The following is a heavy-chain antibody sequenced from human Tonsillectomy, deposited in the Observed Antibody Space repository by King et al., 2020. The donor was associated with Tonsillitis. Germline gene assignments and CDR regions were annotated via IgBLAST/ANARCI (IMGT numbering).Heavy chain of an antibody. CDR1: GFTFSSYG. D-gene: IGHD5-24*01. Sequence: VQLVESGGGVVQPGRSLRLSCAASGFTFSSYGMHWVRQAPGKGLEWVAVIWYDGSNKYYADSVKGRFTISRVNSKNTLYLQMNSLRAEDTAVYYWARDRGEMATLDYWGQGTLVTVSS. V-gene: IGHV3-33*01. CDR2: IWYDGSNK. CDR3: ARDRGEMATLDY. J-gene: IGHJ4*02.